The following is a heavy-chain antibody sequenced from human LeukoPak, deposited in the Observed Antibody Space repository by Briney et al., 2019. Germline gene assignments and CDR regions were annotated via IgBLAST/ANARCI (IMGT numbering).Heavy chain of an antibody. V-gene: IGHV3-33*01. CDR1: GFTFSSYG. Sequence: PGGSLRPSCAASGFTFSSYGMHWVRQAPGKGLEWVAVIWYDGSNKYYADSVKGRFTISRDNSKNTLYLQMNSLRAEDTAVYYCARGWKDTMVRGVIDYYGMDVWGQGTTVTVSS. J-gene: IGHJ6*02. CDR3: ARGWKDTMVRGVIDYYGMDV. D-gene: IGHD3-10*01. CDR2: IWYDGSNK.